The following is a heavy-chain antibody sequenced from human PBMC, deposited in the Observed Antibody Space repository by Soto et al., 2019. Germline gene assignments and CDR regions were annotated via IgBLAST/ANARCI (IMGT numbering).Heavy chain of an antibody. CDR1: GGSISSSGYY. Sequence: PSETLSLTCTVSGGSISSSGYYWSWIRQHPEKGLEWIGYIYHSGMTYYNPSLKSRVTISVDMSKNQFSLKLTSVTVADTAVFYCARQDGYNTGPFDYWGLGTLVNAPQ. J-gene: IGHJ4*02. CDR2: IYHSGMT. V-gene: IGHV4-31*03. CDR3: ARQDGYNTGPFDY. D-gene: IGHD1-1*01.